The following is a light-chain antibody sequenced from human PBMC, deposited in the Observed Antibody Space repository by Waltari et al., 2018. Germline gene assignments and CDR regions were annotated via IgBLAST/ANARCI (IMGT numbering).Light chain of an antibody. CDR1: SSAVGGYNY. CDR3: SSYAGSTS. V-gene: IGLV2-8*01. CDR2: EVS. J-gene: IGLJ2*01. Sequence: QSALTQPPSASGSPGQSVTISCTGTSSAVGGYNYVSWYQQHPGKAPKLMIYEVSKRPSGVPDRFSGSKSGNTASLTVSGLQAEDEADYYCSSYAGSTSFGGGTKLTVL.